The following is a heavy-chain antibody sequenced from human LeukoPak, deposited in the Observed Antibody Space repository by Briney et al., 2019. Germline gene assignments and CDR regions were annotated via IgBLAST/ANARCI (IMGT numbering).Heavy chain of an antibody. CDR1: GGSISSGDYY. V-gene: IGHV4-31*03. J-gene: IGHJ4*02. D-gene: IGHD6-13*01. CDR2: IYYSGRT. CDR3: ARSSAYSTRIDY. Sequence: SQTLSLTCTVSGGSISSGDYYWGWIRQLPGKGLEWIGYIYYSGRTYYNPSLKSRLTISVDTSKNQFSLNPNSVTAADTAVYYCARSSAYSTRIDYWGQGTLVTVSS.